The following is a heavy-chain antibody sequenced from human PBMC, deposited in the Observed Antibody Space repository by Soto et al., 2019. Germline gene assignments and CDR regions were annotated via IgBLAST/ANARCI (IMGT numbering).Heavy chain of an antibody. CDR2: INHSGST. J-gene: IGHJ5*02. CDR3: ARDEYGDYVGDWFDP. V-gene: IGHV4-34*01. Sequence: PSETLSLTCAVYGGSFSGYYWSWIRQPPGKGLEWIGEINHSGSTNYNPSLKSRVTISVDTSKNQFSLKLSSVTAADTAVYYCARDEYGDYVGDWFDPWGQGTLVTVSS. CDR1: GGSFSGYY. D-gene: IGHD4-17*01.